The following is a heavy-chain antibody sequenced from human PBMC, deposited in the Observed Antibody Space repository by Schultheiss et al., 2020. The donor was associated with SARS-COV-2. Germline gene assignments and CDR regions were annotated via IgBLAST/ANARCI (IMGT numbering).Heavy chain of an antibody. CDR1: GFTFSSYG. D-gene: IGHD3-10*01. CDR3: ARDYVFLKLDV. J-gene: IGHJ6*02. V-gene: IGHV3-21*01. Sequence: GGSLRLSCAASGFTFSSYGMHWVRQAPGKGLEWVSSISSSSSYIYYADSVKGRFTISRDNAKNSLYLQMNSLRAEDTAVYYCARDYVFLKLDVWGQGTTVTVSS. CDR2: ISSSSSYI.